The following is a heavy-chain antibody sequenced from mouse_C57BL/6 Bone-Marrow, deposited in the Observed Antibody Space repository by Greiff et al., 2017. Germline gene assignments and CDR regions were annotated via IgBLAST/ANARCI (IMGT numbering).Heavy chain of an antibody. V-gene: IGHV5-4*01. D-gene: IGHD2-10*02. Sequence: DVMLVESGGGLVKPGGSLKLSCAASGFTFSSYAMSWVRQTPGKRLEWVGTISDGGSYTYYPDNVKGRFTITRDNAKNNLYLQRSHLKSEDTAMYYWARDDVVCHVDYWGQGTTLTVSS. J-gene: IGHJ2*01. CDR2: ISDGGSYT. CDR1: GFTFSSYA. CDR3: ARDDVVCHVDY.